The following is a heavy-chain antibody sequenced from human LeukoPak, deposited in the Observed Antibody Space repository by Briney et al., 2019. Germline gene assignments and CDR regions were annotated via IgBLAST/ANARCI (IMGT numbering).Heavy chain of an antibody. Sequence: ASVKVSCKASGYTFTSYAMHWVRQAPGQRLEWMGWINAGNGNTKYSQKFQGRVTITRDTSASTAYMELSSLRSEDTAVYYCARDVSGSGDRYYFDYWGQGTLVTVSS. J-gene: IGHJ4*02. CDR1: GYTFTSYA. D-gene: IGHD3-10*01. V-gene: IGHV1-3*01. CDR3: ARDVSGSGDRYYFDY. CDR2: INAGNGNT.